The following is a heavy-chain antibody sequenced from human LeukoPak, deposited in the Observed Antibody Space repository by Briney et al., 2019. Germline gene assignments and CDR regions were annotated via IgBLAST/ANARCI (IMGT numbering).Heavy chain of an antibody. V-gene: IGHV3-23*01. Sequence: GGSLRLSCAASGFTFSSYAMSWVRQAPGKGLEWGSAIIGSGGSTYYADSVKGRFTISRDNSKNTLYLQMNSLRAEDTAVYYCAKMGGGSYQDWFDPWGQGTLVTVSS. CDR1: GFTFSSYA. CDR2: IIGSGGST. D-gene: IGHD1-26*01. CDR3: AKMGGGSYQDWFDP. J-gene: IGHJ5*02.